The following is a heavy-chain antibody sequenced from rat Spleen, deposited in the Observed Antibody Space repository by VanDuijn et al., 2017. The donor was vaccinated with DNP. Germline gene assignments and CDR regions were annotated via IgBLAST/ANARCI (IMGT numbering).Heavy chain of an antibody. D-gene: IGHD1-6*01. Sequence: EVQLVESGGGLVQPGRSMKLSCAASGFTFSNYDMAWVRQAPKKGLEWVASITNTGDGSYYSDSVRGRFSISRDNAKNTLYLQMDSLRSEDTATYYCARHDTTGLDYWGQGVMVTVSS. CDR3: ARHDTTGLDY. CDR2: ITNTGDGS. CDR1: GFTFSNYD. J-gene: IGHJ2*01. V-gene: IGHV5-25*01.